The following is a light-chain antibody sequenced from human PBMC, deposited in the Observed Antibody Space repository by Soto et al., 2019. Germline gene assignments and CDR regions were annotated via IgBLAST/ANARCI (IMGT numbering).Light chain of an antibody. J-gene: IGKJ4*01. CDR1: PSVSSN. CDR3: QQYNIWPLT. V-gene: IGKV3-15*01. CDR2: GAS. Sequence: EIVMTQSPATLSVSPGERATLSCRASPSVSSNLAWYQQKPGQTPRLLVYGASTRATGIPARFSGSGSGTEFTLAISSLQSEDFAVYYCQQYNIWPLTFGGGTKVEIK.